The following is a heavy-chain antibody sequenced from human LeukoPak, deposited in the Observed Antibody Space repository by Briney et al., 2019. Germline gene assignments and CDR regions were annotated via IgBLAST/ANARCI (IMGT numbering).Heavy chain of an antibody. CDR2: VYFSGST. CDR1: GDSIRNYY. J-gene: IGHJ5*02. Sequence: KPSETLSLTCSVSGDSIRNYYWSWIRQPPGKGLEWIGYVYFSGSTNYNPSLKSRVTISVDTSKNQFSLKLNSVTAADTAVYYCARHLGFCRTSSCHSWFGPWGQGTLVTVSS. D-gene: IGHD2-15*01. V-gene: IGHV4-59*08. CDR3: ARHLGFCRTSSCHSWFGP.